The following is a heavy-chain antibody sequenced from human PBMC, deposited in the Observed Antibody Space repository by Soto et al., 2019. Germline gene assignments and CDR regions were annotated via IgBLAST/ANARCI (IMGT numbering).Heavy chain of an antibody. Sequence: SETLSLTCSVSGGSISSGTSYWSWIRQRPGEGLEWIGYIFYSGSFYYTPSLRGRVLILADTSKNQFTLTLSSVTAADTAVYFCARALLFRYYYYGMDVWGQGTTVTVSS. CDR2: IFYSGSF. J-gene: IGHJ6*02. D-gene: IGHD3-10*01. CDR3: ARALLFRYYYYGMDV. CDR1: GGSISSGTSY. V-gene: IGHV4-31*03.